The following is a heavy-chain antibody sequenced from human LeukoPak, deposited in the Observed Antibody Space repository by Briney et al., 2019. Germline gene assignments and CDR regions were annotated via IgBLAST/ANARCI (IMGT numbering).Heavy chain of an antibody. CDR2: INPSGGST. D-gene: IGHD1-26*01. Sequence: ASVKVSCKASGYTFTSYYMHWVRQAPGQGLEWMGIINPSGGSTSYAQKFQGRVTMTRDTSTSTVYMELSSLRSEDTAVYYCARGSGSYEDYYGMDVRGQGTTVTVSS. CDR1: GYTFTSYY. CDR3: ARGSGSYEDYYGMDV. V-gene: IGHV1-46*01. J-gene: IGHJ6*02.